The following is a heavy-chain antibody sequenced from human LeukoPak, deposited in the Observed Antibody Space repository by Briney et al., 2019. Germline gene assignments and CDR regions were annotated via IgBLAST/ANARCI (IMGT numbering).Heavy chain of an antibody. J-gene: IGHJ4*02. CDR2: INCDGSTT. V-gene: IGHV3-74*01. D-gene: IGHD3-10*01. CDR3: ARAFGSGSQVINYFDF. CDR1: GFTFITYW. Sequence: GGSLRLSCAASGFTFITYWMHWVRQAPGKGLVWVSSINCDGSTTTYADSVKGRFTISRDNAKNMVYLQMNSLRAEDTAVYYCARAFGSGSQVINYFDFWGQGALVTVSS.